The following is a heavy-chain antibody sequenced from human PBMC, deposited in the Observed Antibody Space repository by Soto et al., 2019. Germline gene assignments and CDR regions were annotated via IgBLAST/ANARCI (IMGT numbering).Heavy chain of an antibody. J-gene: IGHJ6*02. V-gene: IGHV1-2*04. D-gene: IGHD1-26*01. Sequence: ASVKVSCKASGYTFTGYYMHWVRQAPGQGLEWMGWINPNSGGTNYAQKFQGWVTMTRDTSISTAYMELSRLRSDDTAVYYCARDMGIVGATYYYNGMDVWGQGTTVTVSS. CDR1: GYTFTGYY. CDR2: INPNSGGT. CDR3: ARDMGIVGATYYYNGMDV.